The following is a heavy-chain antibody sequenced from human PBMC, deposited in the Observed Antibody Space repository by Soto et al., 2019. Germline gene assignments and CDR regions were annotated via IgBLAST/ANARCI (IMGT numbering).Heavy chain of an antibody. D-gene: IGHD4-17*01. Sequence: PAETLSLTCTVSGGSISSYYWSWIRQPPGKGLEWIGYIYYSGSTNYNPSLKSRVTISVNTSKNQFSLKLSSVTAADTAVYYCASLYGDSLVLYYYGMDVWGQGTTVTDSS. CDR1: GGSISSYY. V-gene: IGHV4-59*01. CDR2: IYYSGST. CDR3: ASLYGDSLVLYYYGMDV. J-gene: IGHJ6*02.